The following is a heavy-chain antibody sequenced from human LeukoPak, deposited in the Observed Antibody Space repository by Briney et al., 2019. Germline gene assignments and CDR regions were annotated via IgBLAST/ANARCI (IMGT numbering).Heavy chain of an antibody. CDR3: ARAYSMVRAVKGGY. Sequence: GGSLRLSCAASGFTFSSYWMSWVRQAPGKGLEWVANIKQDGSEKYYVDSVKGRFTISRDNAKNSLYLQMNSLRAEDTAVYYCARAYSMVRAVKGGYWGQGTLVTVSS. V-gene: IGHV3-7*01. CDR1: GFTFSSYW. D-gene: IGHD3-10*01. J-gene: IGHJ4*02. CDR2: IKQDGSEK.